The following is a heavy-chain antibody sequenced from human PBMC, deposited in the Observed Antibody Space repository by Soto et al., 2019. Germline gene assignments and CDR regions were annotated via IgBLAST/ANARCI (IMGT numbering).Heavy chain of an antibody. D-gene: IGHD2-2*01. CDR2: IKQDGSEK. Sequence: EVQLVESGGGLVQPGGSLRLSCAASGFTFSSYWMSWVRQAPGKGLEWVANIKQDGSEKYYVDSVKGRFTISRDNAKNSLYLQMNSLRAEDTAVYYCASLSSTSCYPRLSRFLEWCTDAFDIWGQGTMVTVSS. CDR1: GFTFSSYW. CDR3: ASLSSTSCYPRLSRFLEWCTDAFDI. V-gene: IGHV3-7*01. J-gene: IGHJ3*02.